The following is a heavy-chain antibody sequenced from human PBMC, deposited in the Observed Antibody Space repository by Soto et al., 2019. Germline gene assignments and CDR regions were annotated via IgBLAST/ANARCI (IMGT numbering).Heavy chain of an antibody. D-gene: IGHD1-26*01. J-gene: IGHJ4*02. CDR3: VKGSGSVSVSFFNY. V-gene: IGHV3-23*01. CDR2: ISPSGDST. Sequence: EVQLLESGGGLVKPGGSLRLSCAASGFTFSGYAMNWVRQASGKGLEWVSAISPSGDSTYYADSVKGRFTISRDNSKSTLELEMNSLRAEDTDVYYCVKGSGSVSVSFFNYCGQGTLVTFSS. CDR1: GFTFSGYA.